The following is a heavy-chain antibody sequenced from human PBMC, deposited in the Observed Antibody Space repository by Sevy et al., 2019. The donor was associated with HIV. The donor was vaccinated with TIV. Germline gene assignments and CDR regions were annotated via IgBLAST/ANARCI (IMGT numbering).Heavy chain of an antibody. CDR2: IYYSGST. D-gene: IGHD3-3*01. Sequence: ETLSLTCTVSGGSISSSSYYWGWIRQPPGKGLEWIGSIYYSGSTYYNPSLKSRVTIAIDTSKNQFSLKLSSVTAADTAVYYCARHLEWLSPFDYWGQGTLVSVSS. J-gene: IGHJ4*02. CDR3: ARHLEWLSPFDY. V-gene: IGHV4-39*01. CDR1: GGSISSSSYY.